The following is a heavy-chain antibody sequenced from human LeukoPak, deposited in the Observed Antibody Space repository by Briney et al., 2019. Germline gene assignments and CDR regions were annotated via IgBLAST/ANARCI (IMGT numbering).Heavy chain of an antibody. CDR2: ISGSGGST. CDR3: AKLWLVRDTKFDY. Sequence: GGSLRLSCAASGLTFSSYAMSWVRQAPGKGLEWVSAISGSGGSTYYADSVKGRFTISRDNSKNTLYLQMNSLRAEDTAVYYCAKLWLVRDTKFDYWGQGTLVTVSS. V-gene: IGHV3-23*01. D-gene: IGHD6-19*01. J-gene: IGHJ4*02. CDR1: GLTFSSYA.